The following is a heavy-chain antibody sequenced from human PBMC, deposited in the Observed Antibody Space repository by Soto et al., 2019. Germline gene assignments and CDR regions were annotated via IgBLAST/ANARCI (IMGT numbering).Heavy chain of an antibody. CDR1: EGTFNSYA. V-gene: IGHV1-69*01. CDR2: IIPYYNTL. Sequence: QAQVVQSGAEVRKPGSSVNLSCKASEGTFNSYAIAWVRQAPGQGLEWMGGIIPYYNTLNYAQKFQDRVTITADDSTNTVYMELSSLRSDDTAVYFCASGASRWYPYFLASWAQGTLVTVSS. CDR3: ASGASRWYPYFLAS. D-gene: IGHD6-13*01. J-gene: IGHJ4*02.